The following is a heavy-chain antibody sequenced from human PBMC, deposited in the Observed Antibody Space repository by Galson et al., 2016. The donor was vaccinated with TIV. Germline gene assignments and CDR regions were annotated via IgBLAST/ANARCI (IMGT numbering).Heavy chain of an antibody. CDR1: GYTFTYA. CDR2: INAGNGNT. D-gene: IGHD4-11*01. V-gene: IGHV1-3*01. Sequence: SVKVSCKASGYTFTYAMHWVRQAPGQRLEWMGWINAGNGNTKYSQKFQGRVTITRDTSASTAYLELSSLRSEDTAVYYCARGSRYSKGNYYYFGTDVWGQGTTVTVSS. J-gene: IGHJ6*02. CDR3: ARGSRYSKGNYYYFGTDV.